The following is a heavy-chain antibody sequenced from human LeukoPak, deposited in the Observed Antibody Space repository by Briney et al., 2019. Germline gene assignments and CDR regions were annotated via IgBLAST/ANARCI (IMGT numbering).Heavy chain of an antibody. CDR3: ARECSSSCPRGLDV. CDR1: GGSISSGGYY. Sequence: SETLSLTCTVSGGSISSGGYYWSWIRQHPGKGLEWIGYIYYSGSTYYNPSLKSRVTISVDTSKNQFSLKLSSVTAADTAVYYCARECSSSCPRGLDVWGQGTTVTVSS. CDR2: IYYSGST. D-gene: IGHD2-2*01. J-gene: IGHJ6*02. V-gene: IGHV4-31*03.